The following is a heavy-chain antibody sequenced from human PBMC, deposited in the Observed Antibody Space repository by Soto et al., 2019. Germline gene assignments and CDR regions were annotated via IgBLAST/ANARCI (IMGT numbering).Heavy chain of an antibody. CDR2: IYYSGSN. D-gene: IGHD6-19*01. J-gene: IGHJ4*02. V-gene: IGHV4-59*08. CDR3: AGSYRSGWYAVDY. CDR1: GFTFSNYA. Sequence: GSLRLSCAASGFTFSNYAMSWIRQPPGKGLEWIGYIYYSGSNNYNPSLKSRVTISVDTSKNQFSLKLSSVTAADTAVYYCAGSYRSGWYAVDYWGQGTLVTVSS.